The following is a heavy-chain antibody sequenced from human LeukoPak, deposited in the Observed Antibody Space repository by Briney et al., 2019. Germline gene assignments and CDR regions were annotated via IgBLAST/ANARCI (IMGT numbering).Heavy chain of an antibody. Sequence: GGSLRLSCAASGFTFDDYGMHWVRQAPGKGLEWVAFIRFNGSNNYYADSVKGRFTISRDNSKNTLYLQMNSLRAEDTAVYYCAKDFEHSGSYYEENYYYYGMDVWGQGTTVTVSS. CDR1: GFTFDDYG. CDR2: IRFNGSNN. V-gene: IGHV3-30*02. J-gene: IGHJ6*02. D-gene: IGHD1-26*01. CDR3: AKDFEHSGSYYEENYYYYGMDV.